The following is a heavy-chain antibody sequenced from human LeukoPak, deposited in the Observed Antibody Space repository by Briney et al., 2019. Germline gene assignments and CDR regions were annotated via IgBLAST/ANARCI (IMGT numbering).Heavy chain of an antibody. V-gene: IGHV4-39*07. CDR1: GGSISSSSYY. Sequence: SETLSLTCTVSGGSISSSSYYWSWIRQPPGKGLEWIGEINHSGSTNYNPSLKSRVTISVDTSKNQFSLKLSSVTAADTAVYYCASSSRPGYYDSSGSPFLWGQGTMVTVSS. D-gene: IGHD3-22*01. J-gene: IGHJ3*01. CDR3: ASSSRPGYYDSSGSPFL. CDR2: INHSGST.